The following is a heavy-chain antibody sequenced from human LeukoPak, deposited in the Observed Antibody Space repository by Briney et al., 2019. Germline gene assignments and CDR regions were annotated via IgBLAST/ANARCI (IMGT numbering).Heavy chain of an antibody. V-gene: IGHV3-66*01. CDR2: IYSGGST. CDR3: AREEYGNRQYGMDV. CDR1: GFTVSSNY. Sequence: GGSLRLSCAASGFTVSSNYMSWVRQAPGKGLEWVSVIYSGGSTYYADSVKGRFTISRDNSENTLYLQMNSLRAEDTAVYYCAREEYGNRQYGMDVWGQGTTVTVSS. J-gene: IGHJ6*02. D-gene: IGHD4-11*01.